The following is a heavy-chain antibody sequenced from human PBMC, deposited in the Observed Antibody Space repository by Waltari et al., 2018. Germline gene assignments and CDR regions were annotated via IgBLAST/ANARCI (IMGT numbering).Heavy chain of an antibody. CDR3: ARPKYEYSFNRFDV. D-gene: IGHD5-18*01. V-gene: IGHV4-38-2*01. CDR2: IYGNSAST. J-gene: IGHJ5*02. CDR1: GGSISDSYY. Sequence: QVQLQESGPGLVKPSETLSLTCAVSGGSISDSYYWNWIRQPPGKGLEWIGNIYGNSASTYYNPSLKSRVTISKDTSKNQFFLKLSSVTAADTAVYYCARPKYEYSFNRFDVWGPGVLVTVSS.